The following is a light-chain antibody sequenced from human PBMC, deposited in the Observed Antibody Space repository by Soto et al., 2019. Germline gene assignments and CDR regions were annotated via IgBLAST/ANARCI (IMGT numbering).Light chain of an antibody. CDR3: LSYDSSLNGWV. Sequence: QSALTQPASVSGSPGQSITISCTAASTDVGDYSFVSWYQHHPGKAPKLIIYEVSNRPSGVSHRFSASTSGNTASLTISGLQAEDEADYYCLSYDSSLNGWVFGGGTKVTVL. CDR2: EVS. V-gene: IGLV2-14*01. J-gene: IGLJ3*02. CDR1: STDVGDYSF.